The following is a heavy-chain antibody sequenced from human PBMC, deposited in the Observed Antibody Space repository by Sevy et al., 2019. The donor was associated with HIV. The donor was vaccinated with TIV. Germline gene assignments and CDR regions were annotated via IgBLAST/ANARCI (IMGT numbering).Heavy chain of an antibody. CDR2: FDPEDGET. Sequence: ASVKVSCKVSGYTLTELSMHWVRQAPGKGLEWMGGFDPEDGETIYAQTFQGRVTMTEDTSTDTAYMELSSLRSEDTAVYFCATTKDYYDSSGYPFDHWGQGALVTVSS. CDR3: ATTKDYYDSSGYPFDH. V-gene: IGHV1-24*01. CDR1: GYTLTELS. J-gene: IGHJ4*02. D-gene: IGHD3-22*01.